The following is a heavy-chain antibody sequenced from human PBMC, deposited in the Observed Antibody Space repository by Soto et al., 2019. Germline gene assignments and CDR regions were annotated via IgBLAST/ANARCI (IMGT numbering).Heavy chain of an antibody. D-gene: IGHD6-25*01. CDR3: ARDNNSDYLYYYYYGMDV. CDR2: ISSSSSTI. Sequence: QPGGSLRLSCAASGFTFISYSMNWVRQAPGKGLEWVSYISSSSSTIYYADSVKGRFTISRVNAKNSLYLQMNSLRDEDTAVYYCARDNNSDYLYYYYYGMDVWGQGTTVTVSS. CDR1: GFTFISYS. J-gene: IGHJ6*02. V-gene: IGHV3-48*02.